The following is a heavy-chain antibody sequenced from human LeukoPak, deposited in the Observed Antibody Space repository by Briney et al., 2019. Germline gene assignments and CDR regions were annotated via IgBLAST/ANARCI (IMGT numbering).Heavy chain of an antibody. Sequence: ASVKVSCKASGYTFTSYGIGWVRQAPGQGLEWMGWISAYNGNTNYAQKLQGRVTMTTDTSTSTAYMELRSLRSDDTAVYYCARDERLLERRPNWFDPWGQGTLVTVSS. CDR1: GYTFTSYG. CDR3: ARDERLLERRPNWFDP. CDR2: ISAYNGNT. J-gene: IGHJ5*02. D-gene: IGHD1-1*01. V-gene: IGHV1-18*01.